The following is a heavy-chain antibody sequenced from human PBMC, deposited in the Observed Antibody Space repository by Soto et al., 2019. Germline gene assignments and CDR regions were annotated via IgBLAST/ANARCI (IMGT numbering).Heavy chain of an antibody. CDR3: ARGTYSSSWYGDYYYYYGMDV. CDR2: IYYSGST. V-gene: IGHV4-59*01. J-gene: IGHJ6*02. CDR1: GGSISSYY. Sequence: SETLSLTCTVSGGSISSYYWSWIRQPPGKGLEWIGYIYYSGSTNYNPSLKSRVTISADTSKNQFSLKLSSVTAADTAVYYCARGTYSSSWYGDYYYYYGMDVWGQGTTVTVSS. D-gene: IGHD6-13*01.